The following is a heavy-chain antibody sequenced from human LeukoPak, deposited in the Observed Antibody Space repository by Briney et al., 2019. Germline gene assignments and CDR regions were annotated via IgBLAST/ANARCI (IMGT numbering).Heavy chain of an antibody. Sequence: KPSQTLSLTCTVSGGSISSGGYYWSWIRQHPGKGLEWIGYIYYSGSTYYNPSLKSRVTISVDTSKNQFSLKLSSVTAADTAVYYCARDPGYSYGQGDYYYYYGMDVWGQGTTVTVSS. CDR2: IYYSGST. J-gene: IGHJ6*02. V-gene: IGHV4-31*03. CDR3: ARDPGYSYGQGDYYYYYGMDV. D-gene: IGHD5-18*01. CDR1: GGSISSGGYY.